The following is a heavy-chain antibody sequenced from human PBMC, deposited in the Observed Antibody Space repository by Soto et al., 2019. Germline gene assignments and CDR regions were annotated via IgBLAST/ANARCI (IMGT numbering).Heavy chain of an antibody. CDR2: IIPIFGTA. Sequence: GDSVKVSCKASGGTFSSYAISWVRQAPGQGLEWMGGIIPIFGTANYAQKFQGRVTITADKSTSTAYMELSSLRSEDTAVYYCARGGRTPPFYYYYGMDVWGQGTRVTGLL. V-gene: IGHV1-69*06. CDR1: GGTFSSYA. CDR3: ARGGRTPPFYYYYGMDV. J-gene: IGHJ6*02. D-gene: IGHD1-7*01.